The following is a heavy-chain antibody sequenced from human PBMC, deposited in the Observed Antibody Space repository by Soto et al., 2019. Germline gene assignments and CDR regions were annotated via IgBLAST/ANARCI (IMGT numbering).Heavy chain of an antibody. CDR1: GGTFSRHA. Sequence: VQLVQSGAEVRKPGSSVKVSCKASGGTFSRHAISWVRQAPGQGLEWMGGIIPIIGTANHAQKFQGRVTISADDSTSTVYMELSSLRSEDTAMYYCARGWGYDSNDYYYAYWGQGTLVIVSS. V-gene: IGHV1-69*01. J-gene: IGHJ4*02. D-gene: IGHD3-22*01. CDR3: ARGWGYDSNDYYYAY. CDR2: IIPIIGTA.